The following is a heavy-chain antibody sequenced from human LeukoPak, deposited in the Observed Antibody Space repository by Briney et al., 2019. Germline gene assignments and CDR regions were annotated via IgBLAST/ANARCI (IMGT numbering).Heavy chain of an antibody. CDR2: IYYSGST. Sequence: SETLSLTCTVSGGSISSYYWSWIRQPPGKGLEWIGYIYYSGSTNYNPSLKSRVTISVDTSKNQFSLKLSSVTAADTAVYYCARVPAAMDYYYYYMDVWGKGTTATVSS. V-gene: IGHV4-59*01. CDR3: ARVPAAMDYYYYYMDV. J-gene: IGHJ6*03. D-gene: IGHD2-2*01. CDR1: GGSISSYY.